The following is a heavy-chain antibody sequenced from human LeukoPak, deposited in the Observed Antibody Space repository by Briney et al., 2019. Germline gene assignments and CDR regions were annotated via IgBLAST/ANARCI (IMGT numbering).Heavy chain of an antibody. CDR2: ISGSGGST. Sequence: GGSLRLSCAASGFTFSSYAMSWVRQAPGKGLEWVSAISGSGGSTYYADSVKGRFIISRDNSKNTLYLQMNSLRAEDTAVYYCAKDPLGYSYGYGYYFDYWGQGTLVTVSS. CDR1: GFTFSSYA. CDR3: AKDPLGYSYGYGYYFDY. J-gene: IGHJ4*02. D-gene: IGHD5-18*01. V-gene: IGHV3-23*01.